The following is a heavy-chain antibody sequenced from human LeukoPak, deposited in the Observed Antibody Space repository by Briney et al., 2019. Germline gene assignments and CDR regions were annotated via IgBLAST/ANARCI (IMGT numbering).Heavy chain of an antibody. J-gene: IGHJ3*02. CDR3: ARGERGAFDI. V-gene: IGHV1-18*01. D-gene: IGHD1-1*01. CDR1: DYTFTSYD. CDR2: ISAYDGNT. Sequence: ASVQVSCKASDYTFTSYDISWVRQAPGQGLEWMGWISAYDGNTNYAQKLQGRVTMTTDTSTTTAYMELRSLRSDDTAVYYCARGERGAFDIWGQGTMVIVSS.